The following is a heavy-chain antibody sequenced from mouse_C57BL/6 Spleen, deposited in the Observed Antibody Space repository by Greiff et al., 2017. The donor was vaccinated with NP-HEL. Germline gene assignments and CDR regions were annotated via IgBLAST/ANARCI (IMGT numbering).Heavy chain of an antibody. J-gene: IGHJ4*01. D-gene: IGHD2-4*01. V-gene: IGHV1-26*01. Sequence: EVQLQQSGPELVKPGASVKISCKASGYTFTDYYMNWVKQSHGKSLEWIGDINPNNGGTSYNQKFKGKATLTVDKSSSTAYMELRSLPSEDSAVYYCARNYDYDKDAMDYWGQGTSVTVAS. CDR1: GYTFTDYY. CDR3: ARNYDYDKDAMDY. CDR2: INPNNGGT.